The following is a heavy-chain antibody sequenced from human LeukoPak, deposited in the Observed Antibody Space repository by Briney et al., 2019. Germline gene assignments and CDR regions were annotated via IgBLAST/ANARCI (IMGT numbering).Heavy chain of an antibody. V-gene: IGHV3-30*04. J-gene: IGHJ1*01. CDR2: ISNEGTNE. CDR1: RFTFSTYA. D-gene: IGHD6-19*01. CDR3: ARYRIAVAGMGAFQH. Sequence: GWSLTLSCAAYRFTFSTYAMQWVRQARGKGLDWVAGISNEGTNEDQADSVNGRFTISRDNSKNSLCLQMNSLRAEDTAIYYCARYRIAVAGMGAFQHWGQGTLVTVSS.